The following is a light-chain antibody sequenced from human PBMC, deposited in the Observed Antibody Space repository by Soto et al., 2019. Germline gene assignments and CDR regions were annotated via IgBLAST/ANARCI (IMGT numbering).Light chain of an antibody. CDR3: QQYNSYPLT. J-gene: IGKJ4*01. CDR2: KAS. CDR1: QSISDW. V-gene: IGKV1-5*03. Sequence: DLQMTQSPSTLSASVGDRVTITCRASQSISDWLAWYQQKPGKAPNLLIYKASSLESGVPSRFSGSGSGTEFTLTISSLQPEDFATYYCQQYNSYPLTFGGGTKVDIK.